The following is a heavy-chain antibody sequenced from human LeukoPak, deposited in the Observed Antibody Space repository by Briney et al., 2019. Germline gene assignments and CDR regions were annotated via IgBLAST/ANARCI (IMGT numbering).Heavy chain of an antibody. D-gene: IGHD3-10*01. V-gene: IGHV3-9*03. J-gene: IGHJ3*02. CDR3: AKDMSGYFGSGSQALDI. CDR2: ISWNSDSV. CDR1: GFTFSSYS. Sequence: GGSLRLSCAASGFTFSSYSMNWVRQAPGKGLEWVSVISWNSDSVGYADSVKGRFTISRDNAKNSLYLQMNSLRAEDMALYYCAKDMSGYFGSGSQALDIWGQGTMVTVSS.